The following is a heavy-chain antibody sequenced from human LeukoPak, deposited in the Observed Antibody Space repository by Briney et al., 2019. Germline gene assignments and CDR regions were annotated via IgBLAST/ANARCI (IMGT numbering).Heavy chain of an antibody. CDR3: ARGDYDSSGYYLY. D-gene: IGHD3-22*01. Sequence: PSETLSLTCAVYGGSFSGYYWSWIRQPPGKGLEWIGEINHSGSTNYNPSLKSRVTISVDTSKNQFSLKLSSVTAADTAVYYCARGDYDSSGYYLYWGQGTLVTVSS. CDR1: GGSFSGYY. CDR2: INHSGST. J-gene: IGHJ4*02. V-gene: IGHV4-34*01.